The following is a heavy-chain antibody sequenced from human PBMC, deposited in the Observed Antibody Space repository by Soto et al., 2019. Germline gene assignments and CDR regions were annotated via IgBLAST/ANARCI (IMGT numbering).Heavy chain of an antibody. CDR2: ISAYNGNT. V-gene: IGHV1-18*01. CDR1: GYTCTSYG. D-gene: IGHD3-10*01. J-gene: IGHJ3*02. Sequence: QVQLVQSGAEVKKPGASVKVSCKASGYTCTSYGISWMRQPPGQGLEWMGSISAYNGNTNYAQKLQGRVTMTTNTTTSKAYMELRSLRSGDKAVYYCAILWIGGYKERPDDHYAFDSWGRGRIVIVSS. CDR3: AILWIGGYKERPDDHYAFDS.